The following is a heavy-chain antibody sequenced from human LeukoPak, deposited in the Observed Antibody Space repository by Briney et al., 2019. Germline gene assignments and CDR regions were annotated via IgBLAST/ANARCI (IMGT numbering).Heavy chain of an antibody. Sequence: SQTLSLTCTVSGGSVSSGDYYWSWIRQPPGKGLEWIGYIYYSGSTYYNPSLKSRVTISVDTSKNQFSLKLSSVTAADTAVYYCARDLGQLVGYFDYWGQGTLVTVSS. CDR2: IYYSGST. J-gene: IGHJ4*02. D-gene: IGHD6-6*01. V-gene: IGHV4-30-4*01. CDR3: ARDLGQLVGYFDY. CDR1: GGSVSSGDYY.